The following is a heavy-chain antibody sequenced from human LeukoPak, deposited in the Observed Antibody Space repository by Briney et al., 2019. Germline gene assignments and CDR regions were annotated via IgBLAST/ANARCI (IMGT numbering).Heavy chain of an antibody. CDR2: ISWNSGSI. J-gene: IGHJ4*02. CDR1: GFTFDDYA. Sequence: PGRSLGLSCAASGFTFDDYAMHWVRQAPGKGLEWVSGISWNSGSIGYADSVKGRFTISRDNAKNSLYLQMNSLRAEDTALYYCARTIQLGYCSSTSCSTAAFDFWGQGTLVTVSS. V-gene: IGHV3-9*01. D-gene: IGHD2-2*01. CDR3: ARTIQLGYCSSTSCSTAAFDF.